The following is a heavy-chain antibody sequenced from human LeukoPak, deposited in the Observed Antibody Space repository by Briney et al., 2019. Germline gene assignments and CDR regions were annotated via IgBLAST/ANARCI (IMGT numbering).Heavy chain of an antibody. D-gene: IGHD3-3*01. Sequence: SETLSLTCAVYGGSFSGYYWSWIRQPPGKGLEWIGEINHSGSTNYNPSLKSRVTISVDTSKNQFSLKLSSVTAADTAVYYCARGKRPITIFGVVPTYFDYWGQGTLVTVSS. CDR1: GGSFSGYY. CDR2: INHSGST. CDR3: ARGKRPITIFGVVPTYFDY. J-gene: IGHJ4*02. V-gene: IGHV4-34*01.